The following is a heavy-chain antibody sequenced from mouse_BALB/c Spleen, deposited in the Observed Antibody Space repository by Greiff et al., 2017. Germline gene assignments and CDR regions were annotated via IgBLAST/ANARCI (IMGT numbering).Heavy chain of an antibody. CDR1: GYAFTNYL. CDR3: ARRRGGNYFDY. Sequence: VQLQQSGAELVRPGTSVKVSCKASGYAFTNYLIEWVKQRPGQGLEWIGVINPGSGGTNYNEKFKGKATLTADKSSSTAYMQLSSLTSDDSAVYFCARRRGGNYFDYWGQGTTLTVSS. CDR2: INPGSGGT. V-gene: IGHV1-54*03. J-gene: IGHJ2*01.